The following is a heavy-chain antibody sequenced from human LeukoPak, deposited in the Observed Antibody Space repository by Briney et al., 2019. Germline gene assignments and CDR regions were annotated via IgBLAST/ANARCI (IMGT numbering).Heavy chain of an antibody. CDR3: ARELSFCSGGTCPLFGY. J-gene: IGHJ4*02. V-gene: IGHV1-46*01. CDR2: INPSGGST. Sequence: ASVKVSCKASGYTFTSYYMHWVRQAPGQGLEWMGIINPSGGSTSYVQKFQGRVTMTRDTSISTAYMELSSLRSDDTAFYYCARELSFCSGGTCPLFGYWGQGALVTVSS. CDR1: GYTFTSYY. D-gene: IGHD2-15*01.